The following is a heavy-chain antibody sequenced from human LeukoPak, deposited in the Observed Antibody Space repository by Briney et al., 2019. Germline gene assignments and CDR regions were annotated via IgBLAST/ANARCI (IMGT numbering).Heavy chain of an antibody. CDR1: GGSISSSSYY. CDR3: ARSPSFPYYYYGMDV. CDR2: IYYSGST. J-gene: IGHJ6*02. Sequence: PSETLSLTCTVYGGSISSSSYYWSWIRQPPGKGLEWIGYIYYSGSTNYNPSLKSRVTISVDTSKNQFSLKLSSVTAADTAVYYCARSPSFPYYYYGMDVWGQGTTVTVSS. V-gene: IGHV4-61*05.